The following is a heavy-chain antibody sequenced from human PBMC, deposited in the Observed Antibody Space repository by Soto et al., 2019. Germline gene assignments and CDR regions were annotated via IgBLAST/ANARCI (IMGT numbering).Heavy chain of an antibody. CDR3: ARDYRGHTIGYSPHFDF. V-gene: IGHV1-2*02. CDR1: GYTFTGYY. J-gene: IGHJ4*02. CDR2: INPKSGGT. D-gene: IGHD5-18*01. Sequence: ASVKVSCKASGYTFTGYYLHWVRQAPGQGLEWRGWINPKSGGTDYAQRFQGRVTMTRDTSITTAYMELSRLRSDDTAVYYCARDYRGHTIGYSPHFDFWGQGALVTGSS.